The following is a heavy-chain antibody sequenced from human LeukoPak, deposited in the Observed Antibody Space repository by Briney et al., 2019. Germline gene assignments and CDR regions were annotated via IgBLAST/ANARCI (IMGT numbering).Heavy chain of an antibody. V-gene: IGHV4-4*07. J-gene: IGHJ4*02. CDR2: IYTSGST. Sequence: SETLSLTCPSSVGSISIYYGNWFRHPAGKGLEWIGRIYTSGSTSYNPSLKSRVTMSVGTPKNQFSLKLSSVTAADTAVYYCAGWTTVTRAFDYWGQGTLVTVSS. D-gene: IGHD4-17*01. CDR3: AGWTTVTRAFDY. CDR1: VGSISIYY.